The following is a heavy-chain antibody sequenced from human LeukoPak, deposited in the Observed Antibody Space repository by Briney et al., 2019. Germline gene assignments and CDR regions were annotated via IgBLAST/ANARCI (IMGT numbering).Heavy chain of an antibody. Sequence: PRGSLRLSCAAFGFTFSDYGMHWVRQSPGKGLGWGTFIRYDGSDRKYADSVKGRFTISRDNSKNTLYVQMNSLRVEDTAVYYCAKGLRKYYGCYAGLDSWGRGALVTVSS. V-gene: IGHV3-30*02. CDR1: GFTFSDYG. CDR2: IRYDGSDR. CDR3: AKGLRKYYGCYAGLDS. J-gene: IGHJ4*02. D-gene: IGHD2-15*01.